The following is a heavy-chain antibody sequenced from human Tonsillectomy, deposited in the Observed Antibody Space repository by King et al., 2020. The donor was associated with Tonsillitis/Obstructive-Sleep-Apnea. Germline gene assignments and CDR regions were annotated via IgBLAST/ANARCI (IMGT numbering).Heavy chain of an antibody. D-gene: IGHD3-3*01. CDR2: INAGNGNT. CDR3: ARDIEGEYYANWFDP. CDR1: GYTFTSYA. J-gene: IGHJ5*02. Sequence: QLVQSGAEVKKPGASVKVSCKASGYTFTSYAMHWVRQAPGQRLEWMGWINAGNGNTKYSQKFQGRVTITRDTSASTAYMELSSLRSEDTAVYYCARDIEGEYYANWFDPWGQGTLVTVSS. V-gene: IGHV1-3*01.